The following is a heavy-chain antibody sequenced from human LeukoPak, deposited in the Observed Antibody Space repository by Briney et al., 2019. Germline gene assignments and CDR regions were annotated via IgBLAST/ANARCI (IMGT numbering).Heavy chain of an antibody. D-gene: IGHD2-21*02. J-gene: IGHJ5*02. CDR3: ARDTCGGDCYPKINWFDP. V-gene: IGHV4-61*02. Sequence: PSQTLSLTCTVSGGPISSGSYYGTWIRQPAGKGLGWIGRIYTSGSTNYNPSLKSRVTMSVDTSKNQFSLKLSSVTAADTAVYYCARDTCGGDCYPKINWFDPWGQGTLVTVSS. CDR1: GGPISSGSYY. CDR2: IYTSGST.